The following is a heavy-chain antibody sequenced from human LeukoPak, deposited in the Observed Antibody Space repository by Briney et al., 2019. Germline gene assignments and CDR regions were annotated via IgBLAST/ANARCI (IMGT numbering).Heavy chain of an antibody. Sequence: ASVKVSCKASGGTFSSYAISWVRQAPGQGLEWMGIINPSGGSTSYAQKFQGRVTMTRDTSTSTVYMELSSLRSEDTAVYYCARDSGNCGGDCLPTYWGQGTLVTVSS. J-gene: IGHJ4*02. V-gene: IGHV1-46*01. CDR1: GGTFSSYA. CDR3: ARDSGNCGGDCLPTY. CDR2: INPSGGST. D-gene: IGHD2-21*02.